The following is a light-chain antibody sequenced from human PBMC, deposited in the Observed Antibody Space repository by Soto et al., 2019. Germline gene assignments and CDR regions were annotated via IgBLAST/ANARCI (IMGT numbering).Light chain of an antibody. CDR2: DAT. V-gene: IGKV1-39*01. J-gene: IGKJ1*01. CDR3: QQSDVSPRT. Sequence: DIQMTQSPSSLSASVGDRVTITCRASQNISSYLNWYQQRPGKAPNLLIYDATRLHSGVPPRFSGSGYGTDFTLTITSLQLEDFATYYCQQSDVSPRTFGQGTKVEIK. CDR1: QNISSY.